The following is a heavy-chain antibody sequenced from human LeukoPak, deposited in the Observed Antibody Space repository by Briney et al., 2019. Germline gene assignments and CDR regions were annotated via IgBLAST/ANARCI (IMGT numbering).Heavy chain of an antibody. CDR2: IIPNSGAT. D-gene: IGHD1-26*01. V-gene: IGHV1-2*02. Sequence: ASVKVSCKASVYTFTGYYMHWVRQAPGQGLEWMGWIIPNSGATNYAQNLQGRVTMTRDTSISTAYMELKRLTSDDTAVYYCARQLGATSRDYWGQGTLVTVSS. CDR3: ARQLGATSRDY. J-gene: IGHJ4*02. CDR1: VYTFTGYY.